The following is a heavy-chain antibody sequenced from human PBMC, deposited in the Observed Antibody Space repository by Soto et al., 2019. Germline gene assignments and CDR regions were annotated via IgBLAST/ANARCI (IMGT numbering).Heavy chain of an antibody. J-gene: IGHJ4*02. CDR1: GGTFSSYT. CDR2: IIPILGIA. V-gene: IGHV1-69*02. Sequence: QVQLVQSGAEVKKPGSSVKVSCKASGGTFSSYTISWVRQAPGQGLEWMGRIIPILGIANYAQKFQGRVTITADKSTSTAYMELSSLRAEDTAVYYCARGSSGWYVDWGQGTLVTVSS. D-gene: IGHD6-19*01. CDR3: ARGSSGWYVD.